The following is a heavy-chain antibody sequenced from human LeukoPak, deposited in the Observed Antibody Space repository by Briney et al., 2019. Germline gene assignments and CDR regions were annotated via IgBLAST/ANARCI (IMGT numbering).Heavy chain of an antibody. D-gene: IGHD6-19*01. J-gene: IGHJ4*02. CDR3: ARDPGGVAGIPYFDY. CDR1: GFTFSSYW. V-gene: IGHV3-7*01. Sequence: GGSLRLSCAASGFTFSSYWMSWVRQAPGKGLEWVANIMQDGSEKYYVDSVKGRFTISRDNAKNSLYLQMSSLRAEDTAVYYCARDPGGVAGIPYFDYWGQGTLVTVSS. CDR2: IMQDGSEK.